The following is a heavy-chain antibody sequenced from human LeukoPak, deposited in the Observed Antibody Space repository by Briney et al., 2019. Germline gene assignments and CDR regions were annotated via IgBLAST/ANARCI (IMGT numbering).Heavy chain of an antibody. CDR2: MNPNSGNT. J-gene: IGHJ4*02. D-gene: IGHD3-22*01. Sequence: ASVKVSCKASGYTFTRYDINWVRQATGQGLEWMGWMNPNSGNTGYAQKFQGRVTMTRNTSISTAYMELSSLRSEDTAVYYCARGYYDSSGYLFDYWGQGTLVTVSS. V-gene: IGHV1-8*01. CDR3: ARGYYDSSGYLFDY. CDR1: GYTFTRYD.